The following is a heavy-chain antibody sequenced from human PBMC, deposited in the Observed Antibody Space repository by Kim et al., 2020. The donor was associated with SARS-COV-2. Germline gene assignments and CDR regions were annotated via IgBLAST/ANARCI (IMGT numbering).Heavy chain of an antibody. CDR1: GFLFRTYW. Sequence: GGSLRLSCITSGFLFRTYWMSWVRQAPGKGLEWVANIKSDGSEKYYVDSVKGRFTISRDNGKNSLFLQMNSLRAEDTAVYYCARLPNMLTTSCRGFDIWGQGTMVTVSS. D-gene: IGHD2-2*01. J-gene: IGHJ3*02. CDR2: IKSDGSEK. CDR3: ARLPNMLTTSCRGFDI. V-gene: IGHV3-7*01.